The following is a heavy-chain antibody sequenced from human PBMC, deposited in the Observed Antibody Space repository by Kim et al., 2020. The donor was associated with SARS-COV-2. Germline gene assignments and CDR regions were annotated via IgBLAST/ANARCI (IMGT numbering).Heavy chain of an antibody. CDR3: ARSYGSGQD. V-gene: IGHV4-39*01. CDR2: IYYSGST. Sequence: SETLSLTCTVSGGSISSSSYYWGWIRQPPGKGLEWIGSIYYSGSTYYNPSLKSQVTISVDTSKNQFSLKLSSVTAADTAVYYCARSYGSGQDWGQGTLVTVSS. J-gene: IGHJ4*02. D-gene: IGHD3-10*01. CDR1: GGSISSSSYY.